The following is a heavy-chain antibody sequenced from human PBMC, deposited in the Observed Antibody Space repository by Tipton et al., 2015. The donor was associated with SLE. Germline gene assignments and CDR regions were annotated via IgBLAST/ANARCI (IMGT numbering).Heavy chain of an antibody. J-gene: IGHJ5*02. D-gene: IGHD6-13*01. V-gene: IGHV4-39*07. CDR2: IYYSGST. CDR1: GGSISSSSYY. CDR3: ASQFSGYSSPRFDP. Sequence: TLSLTCTVSGGSISSSSYYWGWIRQPPGKGLEWIGSIYYSGSTYYNPSLKSRVTISVGTSKNQFSLKLSSVTAADTAVYYCASQFSGYSSPRFDPWGQGTLVTVSS.